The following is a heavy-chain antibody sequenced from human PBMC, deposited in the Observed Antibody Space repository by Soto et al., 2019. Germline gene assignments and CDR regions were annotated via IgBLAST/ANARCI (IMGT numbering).Heavy chain of an antibody. CDR1: GYTFTSYY. CDR3: ARELGMEWFSKERGWFDP. J-gene: IGHJ5*02. Sequence: QVQLVQSGAEVKKPGASVKVSCKASGYTFTSYYMHWVRQAPGQGLEWMGIINPSGGSTSYAQKFQGRFTMTRDTSTSTVYMELSSLRSEDTAVYYCARELGMEWFSKERGWFDPWGQGTLVTVSS. D-gene: IGHD3-3*01. CDR2: INPSGGST. V-gene: IGHV1-46*01.